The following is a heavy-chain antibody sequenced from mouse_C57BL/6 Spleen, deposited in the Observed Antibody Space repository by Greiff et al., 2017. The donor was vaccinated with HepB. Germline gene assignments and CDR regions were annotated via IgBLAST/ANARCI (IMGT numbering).Heavy chain of an antibody. CDR3: ARSGSSLLWLPMDY. J-gene: IGHJ4*01. CDR1: GYTFTSYW. CDR2: IDPSDSYT. Sequence: QVQLQQPGAELVMPGASVKLSCKASGYTFTSYWMHWVKQRPGQGLEWIGEIDPSDSYTNYNQKFKGKSTLTVDKSSSTAYMQLSSLTSEDSAVYYCARSGSSLLWLPMDYWGQGTSVTVSS. V-gene: IGHV1-69*01. D-gene: IGHD2-1*01.